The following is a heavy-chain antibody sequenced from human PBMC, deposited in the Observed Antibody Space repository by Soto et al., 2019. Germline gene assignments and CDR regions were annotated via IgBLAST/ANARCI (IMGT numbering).Heavy chain of an antibody. V-gene: IGHV1-24*01. CDR2: FDPEDGET. J-gene: IGHJ6*02. D-gene: IGHD3-9*01. Sequence: ASVKVSCKVSGYTLTELSMHWVRQAPGKGLEWMGGFDPEDGETIYAQKFQGRVTMTEDTSTETAYMELSSLRSEDTAVYYCATATGYNPPHYSYGMDVWGQGTTVTVSS. CDR1: GYTLTELS. CDR3: ATATGYNPPHYSYGMDV.